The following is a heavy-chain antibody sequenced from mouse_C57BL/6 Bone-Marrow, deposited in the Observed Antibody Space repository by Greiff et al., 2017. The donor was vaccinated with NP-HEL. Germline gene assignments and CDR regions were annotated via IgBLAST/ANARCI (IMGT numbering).Heavy chain of an antibody. CDR1: GYTFTSYW. Sequence: VQLQESGAELVKPGASVKLSCKASGYTFTSYWMQWVKQRPGQGLEWLGAIDPSDSYTNYNQKFKGKATLTVDTSSSTAYMQRSSLTYEDSAVYYCARGWDGSSVAMDYWGQGTSVTVSS. V-gene: IGHV1-50*01. J-gene: IGHJ4*01. CDR2: IDPSDSYT. CDR3: ARGWDGSSVAMDY. D-gene: IGHD1-1*01.